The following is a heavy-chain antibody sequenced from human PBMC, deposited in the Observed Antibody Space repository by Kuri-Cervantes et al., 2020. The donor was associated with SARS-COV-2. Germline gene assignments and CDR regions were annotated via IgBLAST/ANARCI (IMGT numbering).Heavy chain of an antibody. CDR3: VRAGYYDSSWDD. CDR2: IYHSGST. V-gene: IGHV4-30-2*01. D-gene: IGHD3-22*01. CDR1: GGSISSGGYS. Sequence: SETLSLTCAVSGGSISSGGYSWSWIRQPPGKGLEWIGYIYHSGSTYYNPSLKSRVTISVDRSKNQFSLKLSSVTAADTAVYYCVRAGYYDSSWDDWGQGTLVTVSS. J-gene: IGHJ4*02.